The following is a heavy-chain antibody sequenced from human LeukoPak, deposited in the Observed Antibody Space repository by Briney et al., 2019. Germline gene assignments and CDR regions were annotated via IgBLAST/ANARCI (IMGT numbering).Heavy chain of an antibody. Sequence: GSSVKVSCKASGGTFSSYAISWVRQAPGQGLEWMGGIIPIFGTANYAQKFQGRVTITADESTSTAYMELSSLRSEDTAVYYCARTTPQTYYYDSSGYLDWGQGTLVTVSS. J-gene: IGHJ4*02. CDR1: GGTFSSYA. D-gene: IGHD3-22*01. CDR3: ARTTPQTYYYDSSGYLD. CDR2: IIPIFGTA. V-gene: IGHV1-69*01.